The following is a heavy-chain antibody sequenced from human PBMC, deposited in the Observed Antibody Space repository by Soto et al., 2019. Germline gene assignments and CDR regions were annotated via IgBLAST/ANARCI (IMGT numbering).Heavy chain of an antibody. CDR3: AREDDGGDSLDV. D-gene: IGHD2-21*02. V-gene: IGHV4-30-4*08. CDR2: IHHSGSS. J-gene: IGHJ6*02. Sequence: QVQLQQSGPGLVKPSQTLSLTCTVSGDSISSDYYHWTWIRQSPGKGLEWIGYIHHSGSSLYNPSLKSRVTISVDTSKNQFSLHLTSVTAADTAVYFCAREDDGGDSLDVWGQGTTVTVSS. CDR1: GDSISSDYYH.